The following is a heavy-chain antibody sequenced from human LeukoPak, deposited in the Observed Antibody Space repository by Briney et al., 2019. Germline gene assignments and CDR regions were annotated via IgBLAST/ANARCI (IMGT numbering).Heavy chain of an antibody. D-gene: IGHD3-10*01. Sequence: GGSLRLSCAASGFTVSSNYMSWVRRAPGKGLEWVSVIYSGGSTYYADSVKGRFTISRDNSKNTLYLQMNSLRAEDTAVYYCARVSGSGSYYFYYYFDYWGQGTLVTVSS. CDR2: IYSGGST. V-gene: IGHV3-53*01. CDR3: ARVSGSGSYYFYYYFDY. CDR1: GFTVSSNY. J-gene: IGHJ4*02.